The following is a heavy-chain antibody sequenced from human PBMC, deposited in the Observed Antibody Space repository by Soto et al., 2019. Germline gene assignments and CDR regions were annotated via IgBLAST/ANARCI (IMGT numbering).Heavy chain of an antibody. CDR2: IYPGDSDT. Sequence: PGESLKISCKGSGYSFTTYWISWVRQMPGKGLEWMGIIYPGDSDTRYSPSFQGQVTISADKSISTAYLQWSSLKASDTAMYYCARLPNAVPDAFDIWGQGTMVTVSS. D-gene: IGHD2-2*01. CDR1: GYSFTTYW. CDR3: ARLPNAVPDAFDI. J-gene: IGHJ3*02. V-gene: IGHV5-51*01.